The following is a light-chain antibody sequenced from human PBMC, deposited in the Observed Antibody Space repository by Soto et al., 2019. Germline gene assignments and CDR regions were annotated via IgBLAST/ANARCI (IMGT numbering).Light chain of an antibody. V-gene: IGLV2-23*01. Sequence: QSVLTQPASVSGSPGQSVTISCTGTSSDVGNYKFVSWYKFYPGKAPKVMIYEGSKRPSGVSNRFSGSKSGNTASLTISGLQAEDEGEYYCCSYAGSITFWVFGGGTKVTVL. CDR1: SSDVGNYKF. CDR2: EGS. CDR3: CSYAGSITFWV. J-gene: IGLJ3*02.